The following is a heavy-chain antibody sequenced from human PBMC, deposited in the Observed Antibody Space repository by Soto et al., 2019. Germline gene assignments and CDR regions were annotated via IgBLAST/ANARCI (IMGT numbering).Heavy chain of an antibody. CDR1: GGSISSYY. J-gene: IGHJ4*02. CDR2: IYYSGST. V-gene: IGHV4-59*01. Sequence: QVQLQESGPGLVKPSETLSLTCTVSGGSISSYYWSWIRQPPGKGLEWIGYIYYSGSTNYNPSLKSRVTRXVXTAXNQFSLKLSSVTAADTAVYYCATALVRFGELLFDYWGQGTLVTVSS. D-gene: IGHD3-10*01. CDR3: ATALVRFGELLFDY.